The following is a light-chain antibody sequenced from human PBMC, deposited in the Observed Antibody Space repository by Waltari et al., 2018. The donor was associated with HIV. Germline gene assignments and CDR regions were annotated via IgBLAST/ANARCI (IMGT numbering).Light chain of an antibody. CDR2: EVS. J-gene: IGLJ2*01. CDR1: SSDVGSYNV. CDR3: CSYAGSSTYVV. Sequence: QSALTQPASVSGSPGQSITISCTGTSSDVGSYNVVSWYQQHPGKAPKLMIYEVSKRPSGVFNRFSGSKSGNTASLTISGLQAEDEADYHCCSYAGSSTYVVFGGGTKLTVL. V-gene: IGLV2-23*02.